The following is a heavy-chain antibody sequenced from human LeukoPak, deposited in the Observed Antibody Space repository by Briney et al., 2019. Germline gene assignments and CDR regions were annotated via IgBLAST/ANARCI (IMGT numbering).Heavy chain of an antibody. CDR3: AKDGTLPTYYYDSSGSPRFYFDY. CDR2: IRYDGSNK. V-gene: IGHV3-30*02. J-gene: IGHJ4*02. Sequence: GGSLRLSRAASGFTFSSYGMHWVRQAPGKGLEWVAFIRYDGSNKYYADSVKGRFTISRDNSKNTLYLQMNSLRAEDTAVYYCAKDGTLPTYYYDSSGSPRFYFDYWGQGTLVTVSS. D-gene: IGHD3-22*01. CDR1: GFTFSSYG.